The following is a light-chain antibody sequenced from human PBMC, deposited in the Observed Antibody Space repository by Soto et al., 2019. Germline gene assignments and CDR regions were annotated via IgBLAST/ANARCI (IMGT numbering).Light chain of an antibody. Sequence: IQLTQSPSSLSASVGDRVTITCRASQDIAIYLAWYQQKPGKAPKLLVHGASSLQSGVPSRFSGSGSGTDFTLTITSLQPEDSATYYCQQSYSTPYTFGQGTKLQIK. V-gene: IGKV1-39*01. CDR1: QDIAIY. J-gene: IGKJ2*01. CDR2: GAS. CDR3: QQSYSTPYT.